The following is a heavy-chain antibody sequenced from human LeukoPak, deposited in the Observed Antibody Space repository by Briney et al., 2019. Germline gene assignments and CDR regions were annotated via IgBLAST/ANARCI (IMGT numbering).Heavy chain of an antibody. Sequence: PSETLSLTCTVSGGSISSSSYYWGWIRQPPGKGLEWIGSIYYSGSTYYNPSLKSRVTISVDTSKNQFSLKPSSVTAADTAVYYCARDHGNWFDPWGQGTLVTVSS. V-gene: IGHV4-39*07. CDR2: IYYSGST. D-gene: IGHD2-8*01. CDR3: ARDHGNWFDP. J-gene: IGHJ5*02. CDR1: GGSISSSSYY.